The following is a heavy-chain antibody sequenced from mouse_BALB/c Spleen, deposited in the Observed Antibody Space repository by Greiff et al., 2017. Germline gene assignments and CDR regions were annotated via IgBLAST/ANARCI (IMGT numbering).Heavy chain of an antibody. CDR3: AREGIIGNYGYYFDY. V-gene: IGHV14-3*02. CDR2: IDPANGNT. D-gene: IGHD2-1*01. J-gene: IGHJ2*01. Sequence: EVQLQQSGAELVKPGASVKLSCTASGFNIKDTYMHWVKQRPEQGLEWIGRIDPANGNTKYDPKFQGKATITADTSSNTAYLQLSSLTSEDTAVYYCAREGIIGNYGYYFDYWGQGTTLTVSS. CDR1: GFNIKDTY.